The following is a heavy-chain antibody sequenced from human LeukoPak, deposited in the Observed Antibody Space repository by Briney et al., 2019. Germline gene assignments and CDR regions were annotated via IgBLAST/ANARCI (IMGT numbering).Heavy chain of an antibody. CDR1: GGSISSSNYY. Sequence: SETLSLTCTVSGGSISSSNYYWGWIRQPPGKGLEWIGTIHYSGNTYYNPSLKSRVAISVDTSKNQFSLKLSSVTAADTAVYYCALILDDAFDIWGQGTMVTVSS. V-gene: IGHV4-39*01. D-gene: IGHD1-1*01. CDR3: ALILDDAFDI. CDR2: IHYSGNT. J-gene: IGHJ3*02.